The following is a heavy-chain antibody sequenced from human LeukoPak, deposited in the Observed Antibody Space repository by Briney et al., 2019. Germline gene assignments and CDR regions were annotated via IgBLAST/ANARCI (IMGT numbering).Heavy chain of an antibody. D-gene: IGHD1-26*01. V-gene: IGHV4-4*02. CDR3: ARNLWEVEDYYYGMDV. Sequence: SKTLSLTCAVPGGSISSSNWWSWVRQPPGKGLEWIGEIYHSGSTNYNPSLKSRVTISVDKSKNQFSLKLSSVTAADTAVYYCARNLWEVEDYYYGMDVWGQGTTVTVSS. CDR2: IYHSGST. CDR1: GGSISSSNW. J-gene: IGHJ6*02.